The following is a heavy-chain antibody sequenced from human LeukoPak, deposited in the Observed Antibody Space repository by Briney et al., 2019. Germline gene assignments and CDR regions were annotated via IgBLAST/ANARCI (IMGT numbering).Heavy chain of an antibody. Sequence: PSASVKVSCKASGYTFTRYYMYWVRQAPGQGLEWMGIINPSGGSTSYAQKFQGRVTMTRDTSTSTVYMELSSLRAEDTAVYYCAGDPYSGYYGDYYYYYMDVWGKGTTVTISS. CDR2: INPSGGST. D-gene: IGHD5-12*01. CDR3: AGDPYSGYYGDYYYYYMDV. CDR1: GYTFTRYY. V-gene: IGHV1-46*01. J-gene: IGHJ6*03.